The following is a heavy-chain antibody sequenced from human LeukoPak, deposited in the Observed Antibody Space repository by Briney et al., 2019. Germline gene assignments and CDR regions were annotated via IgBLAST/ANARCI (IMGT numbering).Heavy chain of an antibody. CDR1: GLTSSTYATSYA. D-gene: IGHD6-19*01. V-gene: IGHV3-23*01. CDR3: AKGATSGWLLYWFDP. CDR2: ISGSGGST. J-gene: IGHJ5*02. Sequence: GGSLRLSCAVSGLTSSTYATSYAMTWLRQAPGKGLEWVSGISGSGGSTYYAESVKGRFTISRDNFKNTLYLQMNSLRDDDTAIYYCAKGATSGWLLYWFDPWGQGTLVTVSS.